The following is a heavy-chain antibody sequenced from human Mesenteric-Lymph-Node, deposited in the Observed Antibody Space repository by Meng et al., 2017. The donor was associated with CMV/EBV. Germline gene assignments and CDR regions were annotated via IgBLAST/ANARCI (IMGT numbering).Heavy chain of an antibody. J-gene: IGHJ6*02. CDR1: GFTFSSYA. D-gene: IGHD6-13*01. V-gene: IGHV3-30-3*01. Sequence: GESLKISCAASGFTFSSYAMHWVRRAPGKGLEWVAVISYDGGSEHYANSVKGRFTISRDNSKNTLYLQMNSLRPEDTALYYCARSIAAAGDYYYYGMDVWGQGTAVTVSS. CDR3: ARSIAAAGDYYYYGMDV. CDR2: ISYDGGSE.